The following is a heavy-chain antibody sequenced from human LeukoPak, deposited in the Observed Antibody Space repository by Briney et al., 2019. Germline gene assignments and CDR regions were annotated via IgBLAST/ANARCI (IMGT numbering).Heavy chain of an antibody. CDR3: AKAGVRYFDSSGLYAFDF. CDR1: GYSISSGYY. D-gene: IGHD3-22*01. J-gene: IGHJ3*01. CDR2: IYHSGST. V-gene: IGHV4-38-2*01. Sequence: ETLSLTCAVSGYSISSGYYWGWIRQPPGKGLEWIGSIYHSGSTYYNPSLKSRVTISVDTSKNQFSLKLSSVTAADTAVYYCAKAGVRYFDSSGLYAFDFWGQGTTVTVSS.